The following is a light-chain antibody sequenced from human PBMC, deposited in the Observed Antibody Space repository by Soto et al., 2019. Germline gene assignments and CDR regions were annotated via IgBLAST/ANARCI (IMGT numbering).Light chain of an antibody. CDR2: GAS. Sequence: EVVMTQSPATLSVSPGERATLSCRASQSVDSYLAWYQRKPGQPPRLLIYGASTRATGIPARFSGSGSGTEFTLTISSLQSEDFAVYFFQQYRHWPPLTFGGGTKVEIK. CDR1: QSVDSY. V-gene: IGKV3-15*01. CDR3: QQYRHWPPLT. J-gene: IGKJ4*01.